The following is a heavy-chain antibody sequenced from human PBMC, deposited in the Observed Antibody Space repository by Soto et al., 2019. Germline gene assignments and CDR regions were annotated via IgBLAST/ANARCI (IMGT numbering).Heavy chain of an antibody. CDR2: ISYDGTNK. CDR3: ARATGSGWYHY. Sequence: QVQLMESGGGVVQPGRSLRLSCAASGFTFTDYPMHWVRQAPGKGLDWVAVISYDGTNKYYADSVKGRFTISRDHSKDTLYLQMNSLRAEDTAVYYCARATGSGWYHYWGQGTLVTVSS. V-gene: IGHV3-30-3*01. D-gene: IGHD6-19*01. J-gene: IGHJ4*02. CDR1: GFTFTDYP.